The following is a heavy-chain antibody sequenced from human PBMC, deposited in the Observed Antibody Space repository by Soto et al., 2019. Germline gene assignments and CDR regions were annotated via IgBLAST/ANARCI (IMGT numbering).Heavy chain of an antibody. CDR1: GGSFSGYY. CDR2: INHSGST. Sequence: PSETLSLTCAVYGGSFSGYYWSWIRQPPGKGLEWIGEINHSGSTNYNPPLKSRVTISVDTSMNQFSLKLSSVTSADTAVYYCARGYGSSAYHFTQRSQNKRAPYLEQWGQGTLVTVSS. D-gene: IGHD3-22*01. J-gene: IGHJ1*01. CDR3: ARGYGSSAYHFTQRSQNKRAPYLEQ. V-gene: IGHV4-34*01.